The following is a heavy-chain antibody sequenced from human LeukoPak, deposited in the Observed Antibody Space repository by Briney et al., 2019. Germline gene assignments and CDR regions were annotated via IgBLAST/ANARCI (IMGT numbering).Heavy chain of an antibody. CDR1: GGSISSGGYS. CDR2: IYHSGST. J-gene: IGHJ5*02. D-gene: IGHD3-3*01. CDR3: ARGITIFGVVNPINWFDP. Sequence: SQTLSLTCAVSGGSISSGGYSWSWIRQPPGKGLEWIGYIYHSGSTYYNPSLKSRVTILVDRSKNQFSLKLSSVTAADTAVYYCARGITIFGVVNPINWFDPWGQGTLVTVSS. V-gene: IGHV4-30-2*01.